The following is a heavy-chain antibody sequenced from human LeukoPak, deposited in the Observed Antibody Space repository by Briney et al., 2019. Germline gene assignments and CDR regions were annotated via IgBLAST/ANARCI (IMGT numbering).Heavy chain of an antibody. CDR3: ARDSAMYCSSTSCYRFDI. CDR1: GGTFSSYA. CDR2: IIPIFGTA. V-gene: IGHV1-69*05. J-gene: IGHJ3*02. D-gene: IGHD2-2*02. Sequence: SVKVSCKASGGTFSSYAISWVRQAPGQGLEWMGGIIPIFGTANYAQKFQGRVTITTDESTSTAYMELSSLRSEDTAVYYCARDSAMYCSSTSCYRFDIWGQGTMVTVSS.